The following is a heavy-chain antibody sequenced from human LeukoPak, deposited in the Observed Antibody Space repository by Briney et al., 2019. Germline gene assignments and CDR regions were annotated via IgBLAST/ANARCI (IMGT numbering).Heavy chain of an antibody. CDR2: INSDGSST. D-gene: IGHD7-27*01. CDR1: GFTFSNYW. V-gene: IGHV3-74*01. J-gene: IGHJ3*01. CDR3: AREPGSNWGSSGAFDF. Sequence: PGGSLRLSCAASGFTFSNYWMHWVRQVPGKGLVWVSRINSDGSSTSYADSVKGRFTISRDNAKSTLYLQMNSLRAEDTAVYYCAREPGSNWGSSGAFDFWGQGTMVTVSS.